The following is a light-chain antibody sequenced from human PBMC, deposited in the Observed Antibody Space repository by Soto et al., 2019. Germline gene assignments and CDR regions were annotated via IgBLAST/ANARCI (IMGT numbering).Light chain of an antibody. V-gene: IGLV6-57*03. CDR3: QSYDSSNPWV. J-gene: IGLJ3*02. Sequence: NFMLTQPHSVSESPGKTVTISCTRSSGSIASNYVQWYQQLPGSAPTTVIYEDNQRPSGVPDRFSGSIDSSSNSASLTISGLKTEDEADYYCQSYDSSNPWVFGGGTKLTVL. CDR2: EDN. CDR1: SGSIASNY.